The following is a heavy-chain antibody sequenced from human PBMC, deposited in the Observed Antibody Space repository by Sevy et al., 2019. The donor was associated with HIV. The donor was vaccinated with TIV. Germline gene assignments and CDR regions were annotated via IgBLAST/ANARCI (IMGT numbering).Heavy chain of an antibody. CDR3: ARDSRRWLQLPDAFDI. V-gene: IGHV3-21*01. Sequence: GGSLRLSCTASGFTFASYSMNWVRQTPGKGLEWVSCINIRSTDIKYADSVRVRLTISRDNAKNPRYLQMDSLRAEDTAVYYCARDSRRWLQLPDAFDIWGRGTMVTVSS. D-gene: IGHD1-1*01. CDR1: GFTFASYS. CDR2: INIRSTDI. J-gene: IGHJ3*02.